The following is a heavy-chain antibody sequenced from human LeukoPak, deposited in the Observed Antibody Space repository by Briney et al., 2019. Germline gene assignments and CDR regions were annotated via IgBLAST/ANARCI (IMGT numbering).Heavy chain of an antibody. CDR1: GFTFSDYY. CDR3: ARDTLRIVGANYFDY. J-gene: IGHJ4*02. CDR2: ISSSGSTI. D-gene: IGHD1-26*01. Sequence: TGGSLRLSCAASGFTFSDYYMSWIRQAPGQGLEWVSYISSSGSTIYYADSVKGRFTISRDNAKNSLYLQMNSLRAEDTAVYYCARDTLRIVGANYFDYWGQGTLVTVSS. V-gene: IGHV3-11*04.